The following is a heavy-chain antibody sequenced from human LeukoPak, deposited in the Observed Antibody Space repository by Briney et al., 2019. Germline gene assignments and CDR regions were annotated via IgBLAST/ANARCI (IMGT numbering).Heavy chain of an antibody. D-gene: IGHD5-24*01. Sequence: GGSLRLSCAASGFTFSTYAMYWVRQAPGKGLEWVAIVSYDGSIEYYADSVKGRFTISRDNSKNTLYLQMNSLRAEDTAVYYCARDAGYNSFDHWGQGTLVTVSS. V-gene: IGHV3-30-3*01. CDR3: ARDAGYNSFDH. J-gene: IGHJ5*02. CDR1: GFTFSTYA. CDR2: VSYDGSIE.